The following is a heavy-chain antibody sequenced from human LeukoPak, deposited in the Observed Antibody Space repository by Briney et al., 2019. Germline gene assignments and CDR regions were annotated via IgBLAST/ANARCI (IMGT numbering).Heavy chain of an antibody. CDR2: IIPLFDTT. D-gene: IGHD3-10*01. CDR3: ARAKPKNMVRGLIMRRESRYYFDY. CDR1: GGTFSSYA. J-gene: IGHJ4*02. V-gene: IGHV1-69*13. Sequence: SVKVSCKASGGTFSSYAISWVRQAPGQGLEWMGGIIPLFDTTNYAQKLQGRVTITADESTSTAYMELSSLRSEDTAVYYCARAKPKNMVRGLIMRRESRYYFDYWGQGTLVTVSS.